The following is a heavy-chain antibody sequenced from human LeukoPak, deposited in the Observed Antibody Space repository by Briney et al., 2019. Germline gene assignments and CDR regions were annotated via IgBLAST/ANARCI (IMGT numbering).Heavy chain of an antibody. J-gene: IGHJ6*03. D-gene: IGHD6-6*01. Sequence: SETLSLTCAVSGGSISSGIYSWSWIRQPPGKGLEWIGYIFHSGRTHYNPSLKSRVTISVDTSKNQFSLKLSSVTAADTAVYYCARGYSSSSYYYYYYYYMDVWGKGTTVTVSS. CDR2: IFHSGRT. V-gene: IGHV4-30-2*01. CDR1: GGSISSGIYS. CDR3: ARGYSSSSYYYYYYYYMDV.